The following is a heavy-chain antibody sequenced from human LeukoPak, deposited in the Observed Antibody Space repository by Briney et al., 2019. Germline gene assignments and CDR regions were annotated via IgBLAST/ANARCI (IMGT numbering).Heavy chain of an antibody. J-gene: IGHJ5*02. CDR1: GYTFTGYY. CDR3: AREELRSNWFDP. CDR2: INPNSGGT. V-gene: IGHV1-2*04. Sequence: ASVKVSCKASGYTFTGYYMHWVRQAPGQGLEWMGWINPNSGGTNYAQKFQGWVTMTGDTSISTAYMELSRLRSDGTAVYYCAREELRSNWFDPWGQGTLVTVSS. D-gene: IGHD5-12*01.